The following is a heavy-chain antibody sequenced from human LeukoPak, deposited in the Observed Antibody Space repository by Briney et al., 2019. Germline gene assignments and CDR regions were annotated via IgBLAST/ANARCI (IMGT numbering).Heavy chain of an antibody. V-gene: IGHV6-1*01. CDR1: GDSVSSNSAA. CDR2: TYYRSKWYN. D-gene: IGHD2-21*02. Sequence: SQTLSLTCAISGDSVSSNSAAWNSIRESPSRGLEWLGRTYYRSKWYNDYAVSVKSRITINPDTSKNQFSLQLNSVTPEDTAVYYCARDGPLAYCGGDCQPPDGDYGMDVWGQGTTVTVSS. J-gene: IGHJ6*02. CDR3: ARDGPLAYCGGDCQPPDGDYGMDV.